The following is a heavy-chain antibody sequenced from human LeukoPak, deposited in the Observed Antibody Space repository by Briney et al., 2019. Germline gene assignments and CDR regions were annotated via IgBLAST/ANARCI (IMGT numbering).Heavy chain of an antibody. J-gene: IGHJ4*02. V-gene: IGHV3-30-3*02. D-gene: IGHD2-15*01. Sequence: PGGSLRLSCAASGFTFSSYAMHWVRQAPGKGLERVAVISYDGSNKYYADSVKGRFTISRDNSKNTLYLQMNSLRAEDTAVYYCANDFASYSPFDYWGQGTLVTVSS. CDR1: GFTFSSYA. CDR3: ANDFASYSPFDY. CDR2: ISYDGSNK.